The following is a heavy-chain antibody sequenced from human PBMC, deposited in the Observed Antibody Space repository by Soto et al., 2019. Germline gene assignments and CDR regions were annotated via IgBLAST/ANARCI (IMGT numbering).Heavy chain of an antibody. D-gene: IGHD6-19*01. CDR1: GYTFTSYG. J-gene: IGHJ5*02. Sequence: AASVKVSCKASGYTFTSYGISWVRQAPGQGLEWMGWISAYNGNTNYAQKLQGRVTMTTDTSTSTAYMELRSLRSDDTAVYYCARDPIAVAGTQGWFDPWGQGTLVTVSS. CDR2: ISAYNGNT. V-gene: IGHV1-18*04. CDR3: ARDPIAVAGTQGWFDP.